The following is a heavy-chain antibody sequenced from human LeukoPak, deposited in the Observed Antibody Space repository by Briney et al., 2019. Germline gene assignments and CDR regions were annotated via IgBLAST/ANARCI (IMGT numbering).Heavy chain of an antibody. D-gene: IGHD2-2*01. CDR2: IRSKAYGGTT. CDR3: LREAGWYQLPFDY. V-gene: IGHV3-49*04. J-gene: IGHJ4*02. Sequence: PGGSLRLSCIASGFMFGDYTMTWVRQAPGKGLEWVGFIRSKAYGGTTKYAASVRGRFTISRDDSKNIAYLQMNSLKNEDTAVYYCLREAGWYQLPFDYWGQGTLVTVSS. CDR1: GFMFGDYT.